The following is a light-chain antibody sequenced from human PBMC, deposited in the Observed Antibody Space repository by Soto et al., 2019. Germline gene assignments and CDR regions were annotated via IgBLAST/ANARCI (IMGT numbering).Light chain of an antibody. CDR2: GAS. V-gene: IGKV3-20*01. J-gene: IGKJ1*01. Sequence: EIVLTQSPGTLSLSPGERATLSCRASQSVSRSFLAWYQQKPGQAPRLLTYGASSRATGIPDRFSGSGSGTDFTLTISRLEPEDFAVYYCQQYDSSPWTFGQGTKVEIK. CDR1: QSVSRSF. CDR3: QQYDSSPWT.